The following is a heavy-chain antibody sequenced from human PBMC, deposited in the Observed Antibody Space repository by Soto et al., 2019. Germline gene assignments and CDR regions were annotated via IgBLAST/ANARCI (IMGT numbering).Heavy chain of an antibody. CDR2: FYWNDDK. J-gene: IGHJ4*02. Sequence: QITLTESGPTLVTPTQTLTLTCSFSGFSLTTSGVAVGWFRQPPGKAPEWLALFYWNDDKRYSPSLRSRLTVTGDSSKNQVVLTLANVDPVDSGTYYCAHRPTSTDDFYFDYWGQGTVVTVSS. CDR3: AHRPTSTDDFYFDY. V-gene: IGHV2-5*01. CDR1: GFSLTTSGVA. D-gene: IGHD2-21*02.